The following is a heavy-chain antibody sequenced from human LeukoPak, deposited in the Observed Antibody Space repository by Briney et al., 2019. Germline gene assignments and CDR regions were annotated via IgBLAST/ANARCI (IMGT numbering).Heavy chain of an antibody. D-gene: IGHD2-2*01. CDR2: MYYSGGT. Sequence: SETLSLTCTVSGGSISSSSHYWGWIRQPPGKGLEWIGSMYYSGGTYYNPSLKSRVTISIDTSKSQFSLKLNSVTAADPAVYYCARLVRYCSTDTCYPFDYWGQGTLVTVSS. V-gene: IGHV4-39*01. CDR1: GGSISSSSHY. CDR3: ARLVRYCSTDTCYPFDY. J-gene: IGHJ4*02.